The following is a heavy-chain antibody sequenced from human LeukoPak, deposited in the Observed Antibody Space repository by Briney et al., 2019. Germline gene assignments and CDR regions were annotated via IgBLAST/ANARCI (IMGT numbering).Heavy chain of an antibody. V-gene: IGHV4-39*02. CDR2: IYYSGST. D-gene: IGHD4-17*01. Sequence: SETLSLTCTVSGGSISSSSYYWGWIRQPPGKGLEWIGSIYYSGSTYYNPSLKSRVTISVDTSKNQFSLKLSSVTAADTAVYYCARDPNADYDWGQGTLVTVSS. CDR1: GGSISSSSYY. J-gene: IGHJ4*02. CDR3: ARDPNADYD.